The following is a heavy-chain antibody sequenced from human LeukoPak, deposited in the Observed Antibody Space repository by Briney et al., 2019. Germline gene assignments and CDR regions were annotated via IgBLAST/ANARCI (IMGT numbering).Heavy chain of an antibody. CDR3: AKDRAKAFDI. J-gene: IGHJ3*02. CDR1: GFTFDDYT. V-gene: IGHV3-43*01. CDR2: ISWDGGST. Sequence: PGGSLRLSCAASGFTFDDYTMHWVRQAPGKGLEWVSLISWDGGSTYYADSVKGRFTISRDNSKNSLYLQMNSLRTEDTALYYCAKDRAKAFDIWGQGTMVTVSS.